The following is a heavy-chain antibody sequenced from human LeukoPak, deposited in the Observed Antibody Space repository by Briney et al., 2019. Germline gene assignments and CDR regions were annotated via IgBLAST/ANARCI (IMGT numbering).Heavy chain of an antibody. V-gene: IGHV3-23*01. Sequence: GGSLRLSCAASGFTFSSYAMTWVRQAPGKGLEWVSAISGSGGSTYYADSVKGRFAISRDNSKNTLYLQMNSLRAEDTALYYCAKDLKMGAIVPEFDSWGQGTLVTVSS. CDR2: ISGSGGST. J-gene: IGHJ4*02. CDR3: AKDLKMGAIVPEFDS. CDR1: GFTFSSYA. D-gene: IGHD3-16*02.